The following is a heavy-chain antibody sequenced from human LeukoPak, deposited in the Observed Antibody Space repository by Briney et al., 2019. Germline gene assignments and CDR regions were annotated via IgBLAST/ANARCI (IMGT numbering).Heavy chain of an antibody. D-gene: IGHD2-21*01. CDR1: EYTFTRYW. J-gene: IGHJ6*02. V-gene: IGHV5-51*01. CDR2: IYPGDSDT. CDR3: AKSPPPPNYGGFKYGMDV. Sequence: GEPLKISCKGSEYTFTRYWIGWVRQMHGKGLEWMGIIYPGDSDTRYSPSFQGQATISAAKSISTAYLQWTSLKASATAMYYWAKSPPPPNYGGFKYGMDVWGQGTTVTVSS.